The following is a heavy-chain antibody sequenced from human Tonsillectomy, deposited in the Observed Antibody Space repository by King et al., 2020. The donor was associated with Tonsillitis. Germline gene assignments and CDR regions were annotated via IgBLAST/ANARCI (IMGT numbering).Heavy chain of an antibody. CDR1: GFTFSNYA. CDR2: ISGSGGSP. CDR3: AKDGLGWFQAHY. J-gene: IGHJ4*02. D-gene: IGHD4-23*01. V-gene: IGHV3-23*04. Sequence: VQLVESGGGLVQPGGSLRLSCAASGFTFSNYAMSWVRQAPGRGLEWVSAISGSGGSPFYADSVKGRFTISRDNSKNTMYLQMNSLRAEDTAVYYCAKDGLGWFQAHYWGQGTLVTVSS.